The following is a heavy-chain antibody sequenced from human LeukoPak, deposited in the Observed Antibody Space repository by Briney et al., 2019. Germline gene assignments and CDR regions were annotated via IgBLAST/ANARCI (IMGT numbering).Heavy chain of an antibody. CDR3: TTDLGCSGGSCYSF. D-gene: IGHD2-15*01. CDR2: IKSKTDGGTT. CDR1: GFTFGNAW. J-gene: IGHJ4*02. V-gene: IGHV3-15*01. Sequence: GGSLRLSCAASGFTFGNAWMSWVRQAPGKGLEWVGRIKSKTDGGTTDYAAPVKGRFTISRDDSKNTLYLQMNSLKTEDTAVYYCTTDLGCSGGSCYSFWGQGTLVTVSS.